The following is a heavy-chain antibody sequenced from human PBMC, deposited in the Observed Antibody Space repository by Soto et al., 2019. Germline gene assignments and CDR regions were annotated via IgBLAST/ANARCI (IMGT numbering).Heavy chain of an antibody. CDR3: ARVPSPFDYYYAMDV. Sequence: SETLSLTCTVSGDSISSGNKYWSWIRQPPGKGLEWIGYIFSSGTTYYNPSLKSRLTMSLDASQNQFSLKLNSLTDADKAVYFCARVPSPFDYYYAMDVWGQGTTVTVSS. V-gene: IGHV4-30-4*01. CDR1: GDSISSGNKY. J-gene: IGHJ6*02. CDR2: IFSSGTT. D-gene: IGHD3-16*01.